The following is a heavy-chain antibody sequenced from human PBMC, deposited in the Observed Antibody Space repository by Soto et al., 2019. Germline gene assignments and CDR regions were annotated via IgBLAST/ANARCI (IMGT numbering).Heavy chain of an antibody. CDR3: ARGGATKQWLKKGPNGSWFDP. D-gene: IGHD6-19*01. CDR1: GGSITSSSYY. J-gene: IGHJ5*02. Sequence: SETLALTCTVSGGSITSSSYYWSWIXQPPGKGLEWIGYIYYSGSTNYNPSLKSRVTISVDTSKNQFSLKLSSVTAADTAVYYCARGGATKQWLKKGPNGSWFDPWGQGTLVTVSS. V-gene: IGHV4-61*01. CDR2: IYYSGST.